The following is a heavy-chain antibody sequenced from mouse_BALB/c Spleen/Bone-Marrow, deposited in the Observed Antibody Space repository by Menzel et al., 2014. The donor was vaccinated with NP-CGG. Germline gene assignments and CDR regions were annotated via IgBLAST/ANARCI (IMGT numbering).Heavy chain of an antibody. D-gene: IGHD2-4*01. CDR2: INPYNGDT. Sequence: VQLQQSGPELVKPGASVKISCKASGYSFTGYFMNWVMQSHGKSLEWIGRINPYNGDTFYNQKFKGKVTLTVDKSSNTAHMELRSLASEDSAVYYCARIYDYDRGAWFAYWGQGTLVTVSA. J-gene: IGHJ3*01. V-gene: IGHV1-20*02. CDR3: ARIYDYDRGAWFAY. CDR1: GYSFTGYF.